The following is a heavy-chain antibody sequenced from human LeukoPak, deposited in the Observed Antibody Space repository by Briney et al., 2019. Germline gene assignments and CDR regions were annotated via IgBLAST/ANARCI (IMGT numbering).Heavy chain of an antibody. J-gene: IGHJ4*02. CDR1: GGSISSSTYY. CDR3: ARHSGIGMAQLYFDY. CDR2: IYYSGST. Sequence: PSETLSLTCTDSGGSISSSTYYWGWIRQPTGKGLEWIGSIYYSGSTYYNPSHKSRVTISVDTSKNQFSLSLSSGTAADTAVYHCARHSGIGMAQLYFDYWGQGTLVTVSS. V-gene: IGHV4-39*01. D-gene: IGHD1-26*01.